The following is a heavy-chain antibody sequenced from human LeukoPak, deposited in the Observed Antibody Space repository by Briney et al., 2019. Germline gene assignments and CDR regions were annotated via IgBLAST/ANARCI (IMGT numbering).Heavy chain of an antibody. CDR1: GYTFTCYY. D-gene: IGHD1-26*01. CDR3: ARRRDSGSLQHFDY. CDR2: INPNSGGT. Sequence: ASVKVSCKASGYTFTCYYMHWVRQAPGQGLEWMGWINPNSGGTNYAQRFQGRVTMTRDTSISTAYMELSRLRSDDTAVYYCARRRDSGSLQHFDYWGQGTLVTVSS. J-gene: IGHJ4*02. V-gene: IGHV1-2*02.